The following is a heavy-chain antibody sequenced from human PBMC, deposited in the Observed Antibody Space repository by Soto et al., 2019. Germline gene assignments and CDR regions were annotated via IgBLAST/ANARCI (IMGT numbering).Heavy chain of an antibody. CDR3: ARMIHSWGDDAFDI. V-gene: IGHV3-7*01. CDR1: GFTFSSYW. D-gene: IGHD6-13*01. Sequence: EVQLVESGGGLVQPGGSLRLSCAASGFTFSSYWMSWVRQAPGKGLEWVANIKQDGSEKYYVDSVKGRFTISRDNAKNSLDLQMNSLRAEDTAVYYCARMIHSWGDDAFDIWGQGTMVTVS. CDR2: IKQDGSEK. J-gene: IGHJ3*02.